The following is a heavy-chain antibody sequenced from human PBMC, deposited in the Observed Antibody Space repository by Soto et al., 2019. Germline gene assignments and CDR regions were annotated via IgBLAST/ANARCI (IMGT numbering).Heavy chain of an antibody. D-gene: IGHD3-16*01. J-gene: IGHJ6*03. CDR1: GFTFNSYG. CDR2: ISYDSTKT. CDR3: AKPPMITASYYYSDMDV. Sequence: PGGSLRLSCAASGFTFNSYGMHWVRQGPGNGLEWVAFISYDSTKTYYAGSVRGRFTISRDNSRNTVFLDMHSLRPEDTAVYYCAKPPMITASYYYSDMDVWGQGTTVTVSS. V-gene: IGHV3-30*18.